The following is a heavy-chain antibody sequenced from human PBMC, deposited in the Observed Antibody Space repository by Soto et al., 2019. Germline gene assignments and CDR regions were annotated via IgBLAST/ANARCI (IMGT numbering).Heavy chain of an antibody. CDR2: ISAYNGNT. CDR1: GCTFTSYG. J-gene: IGHJ5*01. V-gene: IGHV1-18*01. Sequence: QVQLVQSGAEVKKPGASVKVSCKASGCTFTSYGISWVRQAPGQGLEWMGWISAYNGNTNYAQKLQGRVTMPTDTSRSTAYMELRSLKSDYTAVYYCARDVPNIVVVPAALGDNWFDSWGQGTLVTVSS. D-gene: IGHD2-2*01. CDR3: ARDVPNIVVVPAALGDNWFDS.